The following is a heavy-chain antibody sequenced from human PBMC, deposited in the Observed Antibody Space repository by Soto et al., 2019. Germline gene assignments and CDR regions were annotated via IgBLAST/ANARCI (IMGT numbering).Heavy chain of an antibody. CDR1: GFTFSSYA. Sequence: EVRLLESGGGLVQPGGPLRLSCAASGFTFSSYAMSWVRQAPGKGLEWVSTIIGSGGSANYADSVKGRFTISRDSSKNTQHLQMNSLGADDTAVYCGGTYILITRLGYYYGMEVWGQGTTVTVSS. V-gene: IGHV3-23*01. CDR3: GTYILITRLGYYYGMEV. D-gene: IGHD3-10*01. J-gene: IGHJ6*01. CDR2: IIGSGGSA.